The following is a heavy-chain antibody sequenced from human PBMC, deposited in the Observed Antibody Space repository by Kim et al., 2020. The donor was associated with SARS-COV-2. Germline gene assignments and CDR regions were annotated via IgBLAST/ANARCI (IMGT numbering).Heavy chain of an antibody. J-gene: IGHJ4*02. V-gene: IGHV4-31*02. D-gene: IGHD3-16*01. CDR3: ARDGGSGSKGRIDY. Sequence: NQSLKSRVTISVDTSKNQFSLKLGSVTAADTAVYYCARDGGSGSKGRIDYWGQGTLVTVSS.